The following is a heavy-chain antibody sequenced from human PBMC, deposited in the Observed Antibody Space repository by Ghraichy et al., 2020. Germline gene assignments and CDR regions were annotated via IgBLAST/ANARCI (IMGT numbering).Heavy chain of an antibody. V-gene: IGHV3-23*01. D-gene: IGHD1-26*01. CDR3: AKEEKWELPDFDY. CDR1: GFTFSSSA. J-gene: IGHJ4*02. CDR2: ISDSGGGT. Sequence: ESLNISCAASGFTFSSSAMSWVRQAPGQGLEWVSAISDSGGGTYYADSVKGRFTISRDNSKNTLYLQMNSLRAEDTAVYYCAKEEKWELPDFDYWGQGTLVTVSS.